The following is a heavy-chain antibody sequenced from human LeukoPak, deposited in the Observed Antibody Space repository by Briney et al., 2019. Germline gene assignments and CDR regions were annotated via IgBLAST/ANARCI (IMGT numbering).Heavy chain of an antibody. CDR1: GDSISNNSAA. V-gene: IGHV6-1*01. J-gene: IGHJ4*02. CDR2: TYYRSKWYN. Sequence: SQTLSLTCAISGDSISNNSAAWNWIRQSPSRGLEWLGRTYYRSKWYNDYAVSVKSRITINPDTSKNQFSLQLNSVTPEDTAVYYCARDFRGVYSSSWCFDYWGQGTLVTVSS. CDR3: ARDFRGVYSSSWCFDY. D-gene: IGHD6-13*01.